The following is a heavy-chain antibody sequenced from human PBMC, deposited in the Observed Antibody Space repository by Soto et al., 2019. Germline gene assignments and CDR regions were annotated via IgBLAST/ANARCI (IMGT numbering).Heavy chain of an antibody. CDR1: GFTFSSYG. J-gene: IGHJ6*02. D-gene: IGHD2-2*01. CDR3: ARGMGAVVVPAAIHYYGMDV. V-gene: IGHV3-33*01. CDR2: IWYDGSNK. Sequence: QVQLVESGGGVVQPGRSLRLSCAASGFTFSSYGMHWVRQAPGKGLEWVAVIWYDGSNKYYADSVKGRFTISRDNSKNTLYLQMNSLRAEDTAVYYCARGMGAVVVPAAIHYYGMDVWGQGTTVTVSS.